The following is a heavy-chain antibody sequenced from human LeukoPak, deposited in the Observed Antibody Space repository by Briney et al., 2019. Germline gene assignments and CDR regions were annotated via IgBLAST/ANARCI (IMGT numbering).Heavy chain of an antibody. CDR3: ARVSIAALGCYFDC. V-gene: IGHV4-38-2*02. CDR1: GYSISSGYY. Sequence: SETLSLTCTVSGYSISSGYYWGWIRQPPGKGLEWIGSIYHSGSTYYNPSLKSRVTISVDTSKNQFSLKLSSVTAADTAVYYCARVSIAALGCYFDCWGQGTLVTVSS. D-gene: IGHD6-6*01. CDR2: IYHSGST. J-gene: IGHJ4*02.